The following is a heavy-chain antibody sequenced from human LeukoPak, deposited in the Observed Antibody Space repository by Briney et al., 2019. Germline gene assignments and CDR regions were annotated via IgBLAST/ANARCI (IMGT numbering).Heavy chain of an antibody. J-gene: IGHJ6*03. V-gene: IGHV3-48*03. CDR1: GFTFSSYE. Sequence: GGSLRLSXAASGFTFSSYEMNWVSQAPGKGVECISYISTSGSIIYYADSVKGRFTISRDNAKNSLYLQMNSLRAEDTAVYYCARESRGCRQSYSVAYMDVWGKGTTVTVSS. CDR3: ARESRGCRQSYSVAYMDV. D-gene: IGHD3-10*01. CDR2: ISTSGSII.